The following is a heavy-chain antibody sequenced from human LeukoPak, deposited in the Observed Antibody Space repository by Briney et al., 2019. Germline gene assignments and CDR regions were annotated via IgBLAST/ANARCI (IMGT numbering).Heavy chain of an antibody. J-gene: IGHJ6*02. CDR3: AVRKYYDCWSGYSTGPYYYYGMDV. CDR2: INPNRGGT. CDR1: GYTFTGYY. Sequence: GASVKVSCKASGYTFTGYYMHWVRQAPGQGLEWMGWINPNRGGTNYAQKFQGRVTMTRDTSISTAYMELSRLRPDDTAVYYCAVRKYYDCWSGYSTGPYYYYGMDVWGQGTTVTVSS. V-gene: IGHV1-2*02. D-gene: IGHD3-3*01.